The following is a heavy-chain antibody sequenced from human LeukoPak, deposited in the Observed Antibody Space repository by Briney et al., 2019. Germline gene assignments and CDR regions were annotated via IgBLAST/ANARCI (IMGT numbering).Heavy chain of an antibody. D-gene: IGHD6-13*01. CDR2: INWNGGST. Sequence: GGSLRLSCAASGFTFDDYGMSWVRQAPGKGLGWVSGINWNGGSTGYADSVKGRFTISRDNAKNSLYLQMNSLRAEDTALYHCARGMRVIAAAYYFDYWGQGTLVTVSS. CDR1: GFTFDDYG. J-gene: IGHJ4*02. V-gene: IGHV3-20*01. CDR3: ARGMRVIAAAYYFDY.